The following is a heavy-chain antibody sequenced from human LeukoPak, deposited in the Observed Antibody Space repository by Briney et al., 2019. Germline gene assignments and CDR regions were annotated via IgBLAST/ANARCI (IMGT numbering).Heavy chain of an antibody. CDR1: GFTFSIYA. CDR3: AKLDSGSYSDY. V-gene: IGHV3-23*01. J-gene: IGHJ4*02. CDR2: ISNSGYGT. Sequence: GGSLRLSCAPSGFTFSIYAMIWVRQTPGKGLEWVSAISNSGYGTYYADSVKGRFTISRDNSKNTLYLQMNSLRAEDTAVYYCAKLDSGSYSDYWGQGTLVTVSS. D-gene: IGHD1-26*01.